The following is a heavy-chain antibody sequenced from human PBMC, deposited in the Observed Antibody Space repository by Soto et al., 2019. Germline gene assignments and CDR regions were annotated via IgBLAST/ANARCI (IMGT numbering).Heavy chain of an antibody. J-gene: IGHJ5*02. CDR1: GFSLSTSGMC. CDR3: ARLFYCSGGSCYSVPNWFDP. CDR2: IDWDDDK. V-gene: IGHV2-70*01. D-gene: IGHD2-15*01. Sequence: SGPTLVNPTQTLTLTCTFSGFSLSTSGMCVSWIRQPPGKALEWLALIDWDDDKYYSTSLKTRLTISKDTSKNQVVLTMTNMDPVDTAMYYCARLFYCSGGSCYSVPNWFDPWGQGTLVTVSS.